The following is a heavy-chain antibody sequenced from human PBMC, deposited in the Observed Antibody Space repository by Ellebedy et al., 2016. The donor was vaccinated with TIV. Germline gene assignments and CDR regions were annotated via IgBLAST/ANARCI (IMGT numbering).Heavy chain of an antibody. CDR3: AAARLLRGATGFFDA. J-gene: IGHJ4*02. V-gene: IGHV3-11*03. D-gene: IGHD1-26*01. CDR1: GFAFGDYF. Sequence: GGSLRLSXEASGFAFGDYFMTWIRQAPGKGLEWVSDISEVSSLIRYADSVKGRFTISRDNAKNSLYLEMTNLRGDDTAVYYCAAARLLRGATGFFDAWGPGTLVTVSS. CDR2: ISEVSSLI.